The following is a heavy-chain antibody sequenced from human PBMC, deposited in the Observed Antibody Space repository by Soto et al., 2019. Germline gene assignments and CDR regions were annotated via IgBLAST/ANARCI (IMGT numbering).Heavy chain of an antibody. CDR2: MNPNSGNT. J-gene: IGHJ3*02. D-gene: IGHD5-12*01. V-gene: IGHV1-8*01. CDR1: GYTFTSYD. Sequence: ASVKVSCTASGYTFTSYDINWVRQATGQGLEWMGWMNPNSGNTGYAQKFQGRVTMTRNTSISTAYMELSSLRSEDTAVYYCAREVSGYETDAFDIWGQGTMVTVSS. CDR3: AREVSGYETDAFDI.